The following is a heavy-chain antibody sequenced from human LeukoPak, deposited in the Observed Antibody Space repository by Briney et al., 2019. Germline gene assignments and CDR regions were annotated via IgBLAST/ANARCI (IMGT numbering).Heavy chain of an antibody. CDR1: GFTFSSYG. Sequence: GGSLRLSCAASGFTFSSYGMHWVRQAPGKGLEWVAFIRYDGSNKYYADSVKGRFTISRDNSKNTLYLQMNSLRAEDTAVYYCAKGPSYYYDSSGDFDYWGQGTLVTVSS. V-gene: IGHV3-30*02. J-gene: IGHJ4*02. CDR2: IRYDGSNK. D-gene: IGHD3-22*01. CDR3: AKGPSYYYDSSGDFDY.